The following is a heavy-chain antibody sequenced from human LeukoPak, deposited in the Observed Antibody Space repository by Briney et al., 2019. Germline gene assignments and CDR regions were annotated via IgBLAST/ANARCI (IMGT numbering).Heavy chain of an antibody. J-gene: IGHJ4*02. Sequence: GGSLRLSCAASGFTFDSNYLSWVRQAPGKGLEWVSTIYTGGNTYYAASVKGRFTISRDFSKNTVFLHMNSLRAEDTAMYYCARGDDSGYYDYFDYWGQGALVTVSS. CDR1: GFTFDSNY. V-gene: IGHV3-53*01. CDR2: IYTGGNT. D-gene: IGHD3-22*01. CDR3: ARGDDSGYYDYFDY.